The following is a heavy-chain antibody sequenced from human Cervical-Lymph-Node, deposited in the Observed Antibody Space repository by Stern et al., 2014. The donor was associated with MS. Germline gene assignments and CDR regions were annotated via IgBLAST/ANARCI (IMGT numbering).Heavy chain of an antibody. CDR2: ISWNSGSI. V-gene: IGHV3-9*01. CDR3: ARQLELGYFDY. D-gene: IGHD1-1*01. J-gene: IGHJ4*02. CDR1: GFMFGDYD. Sequence: QLVESGGGLVQPGRSLRLSCAASGFMFGDYDMYWVRQAPGKGLEWVSGISWNSGSIGYADSLKGRFTISRDNAKNSLFLQMNSLRDEDTALYYCARQLELGYFDYWGQGTLVTVSS.